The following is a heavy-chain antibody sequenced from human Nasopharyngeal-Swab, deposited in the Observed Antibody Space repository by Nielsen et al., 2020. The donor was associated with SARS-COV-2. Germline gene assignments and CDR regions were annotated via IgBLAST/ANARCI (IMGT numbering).Heavy chain of an antibody. CDR3: ARGRGAAAGTLFDYYYYGMDV. CDR2: ISWNSGSI. V-gene: IGHV3-9*01. D-gene: IGHD6-13*01. Sequence: GGSLRLSCAASGFTFDDYAMHWVRQAPGKGLEWVSGISWNSGSIGYADSVKGRFTISRDNSKNTLYLQMNSLRAEDTAVYYCARGRGAAAGTLFDYYYYGMDVWGQGTTVTVSS. CDR1: GFTFDDYA. J-gene: IGHJ6*02.